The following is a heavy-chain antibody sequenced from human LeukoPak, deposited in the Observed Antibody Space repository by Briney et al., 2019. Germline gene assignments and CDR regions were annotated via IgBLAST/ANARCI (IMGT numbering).Heavy chain of an antibody. CDR1: GDSISSSSYY. CDR2: IYYSGST. J-gene: IGHJ4*02. V-gene: IGHV4-39*01. CDR3: ARHGGVGVIPDFDY. D-gene: IGHD2-8*02. Sequence: PSETLSLTCTVSGDSISSSSYYWGWIRQPPGKGLEWIGSIYYSGSTYYNPSLKSRVTMSVDTPKNQFSLKLSSVTAADTAVYYCARHGGVGVIPDFDYWGPGTLVTVSS.